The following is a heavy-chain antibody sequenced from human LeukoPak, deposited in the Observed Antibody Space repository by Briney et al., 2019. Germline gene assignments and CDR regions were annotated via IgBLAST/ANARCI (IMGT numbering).Heavy chain of an antibody. J-gene: IGHJ4*02. Sequence: SETLSLTCTVSGGSIRSSYYYWGWIRQPPGKGLEWIGSIYDSGSTYYNPSLKSRVTISVDTSKNQFSLKLNSVTAADTAVYYCARGPPYGFGNYWGQGTLVTVSS. CDR3: ARGPPYGFGNY. CDR2: IYDSGST. V-gene: IGHV4-39*01. D-gene: IGHD3-10*01. CDR1: GGSIRSSYYY.